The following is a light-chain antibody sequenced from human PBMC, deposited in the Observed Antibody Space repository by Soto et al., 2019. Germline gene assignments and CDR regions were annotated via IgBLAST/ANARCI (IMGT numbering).Light chain of an antibody. CDR3: AAWDDSLNGPV. CDR2: SNN. Sequence: QSVLTQPPSASGTLGQRVTISCSGSSSNIGSHTVSWYQQLPGTAPKLLIYSNNQRPSGVPDRFSGSKSGTSASLAISGLQSEDEADYYCAAWDDSLNGPVFGTGTKVTVL. CDR1: SSNIGSHT. J-gene: IGLJ1*01. V-gene: IGLV1-44*01.